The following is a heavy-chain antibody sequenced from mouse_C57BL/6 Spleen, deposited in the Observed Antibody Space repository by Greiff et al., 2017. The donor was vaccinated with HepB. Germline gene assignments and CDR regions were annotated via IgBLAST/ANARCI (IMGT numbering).Heavy chain of an antibody. J-gene: IGHJ3*01. CDR3: ARDGGDYDRFAY. V-gene: IGHV1-80*01. CDR1: GYAFSSYW. Sequence: VQLQQSGAELVKPGASVKISCKASGYAFSSYWMNWVKQRPGKGLEWIGQIYPGDGDTNYNGKFKGKATLTADKSSTKAYMQLSSLTSEDSAVYCCARDGGDYDRFAYWGQGTLVTVSA. CDR2: IYPGDGDT. D-gene: IGHD2-4*01.